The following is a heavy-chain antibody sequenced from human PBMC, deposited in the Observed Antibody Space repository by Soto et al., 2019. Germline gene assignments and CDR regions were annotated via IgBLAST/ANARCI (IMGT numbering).Heavy chain of an antibody. V-gene: IGHV1-18*01. D-gene: IGHD1-1*01. Sequence: QVHLVQSGAEVKKPGASVKVSCTGSGYGFTTYGITWVRQAPGQGLEWMAWISAHNGNTNYAQKLQGRVTVTRDTSTSTAYMELRSLRSDDTAVYYCARGRYRDHWGEGAQVTCSS. CDR2: ISAHNGNT. J-gene: IGHJ4*02. CDR3: ARGRYRDH. CDR1: GYGFTTYG.